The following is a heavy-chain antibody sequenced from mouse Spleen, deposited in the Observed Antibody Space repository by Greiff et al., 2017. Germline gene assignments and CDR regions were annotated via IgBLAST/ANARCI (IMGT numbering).Heavy chain of an antibody. CDR2: IWGGGST. D-gene: IGHD2-3*01. Sequence: QVQLQQSGPGLVAPSQSLSITCTVSGFSLTSYGVDWVRQSPGKGLEWLGVIWGGGSTNYNSALKSRLSISKDNSKSQVFLKMNSLQTDDTAMYYCARNDGYYVDAMDYWGQGTSVTVSS. CDR3: ARNDGYYVDAMDY. CDR1: GFSLTSYG. V-gene: IGHV2-6*01. J-gene: IGHJ4*01.